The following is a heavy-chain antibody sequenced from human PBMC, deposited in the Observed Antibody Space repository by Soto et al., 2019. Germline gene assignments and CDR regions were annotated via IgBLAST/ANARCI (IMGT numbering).Heavy chain of an antibody. CDR2: ISFSSTTI. V-gene: IGHV3-48*02. CDR1: GFTFSSYS. D-gene: IGHD6-13*01. Sequence: HPGGSLRLSCAASGFTFSSYSMNWVRQAPGKGLEWVAYISFSSTTIHYADSVKGRFTISRDNAKNSLYLQMKSLRDEDTAVYYCARDNGVAGSFDPWGQGTLVTVSS. J-gene: IGHJ5*02. CDR3: ARDNGVAGSFDP.